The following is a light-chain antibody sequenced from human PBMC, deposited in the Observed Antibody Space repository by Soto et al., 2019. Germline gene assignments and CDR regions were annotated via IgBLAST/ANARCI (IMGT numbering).Light chain of an antibody. V-gene: IGLV2-18*02. CDR2: EVS. Sequence: QSVLTQPPSVSGSPGQSVTISCTGTSSDVGSYNRVSWYQQPPGTAPKLMIYEVSNRPSGVPDRFSGSKSGNTASLTISGLQAEDEADYYCSSYTSSSSGGVFGGGTQLT. J-gene: IGLJ2*01. CDR3: SSYTSSSSGGV. CDR1: SSDVGSYNR.